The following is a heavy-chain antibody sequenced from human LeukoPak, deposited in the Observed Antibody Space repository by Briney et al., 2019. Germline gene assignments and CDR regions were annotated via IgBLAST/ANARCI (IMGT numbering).Heavy chain of an antibody. Sequence: GASVKVSCKVSGNTLSELSMHWVRQAPGKGLEWMGGVDPEDDKNIYAQKFQGRVTMTEDTSTDTAYMELSSLRSEDTAVYYCARGGIAARFSYWGQGTLVTVSS. D-gene: IGHD6-6*01. J-gene: IGHJ4*02. CDR3: ARGGIAARFSY. CDR1: GNTLSELS. V-gene: IGHV1-24*01. CDR2: VDPEDDKN.